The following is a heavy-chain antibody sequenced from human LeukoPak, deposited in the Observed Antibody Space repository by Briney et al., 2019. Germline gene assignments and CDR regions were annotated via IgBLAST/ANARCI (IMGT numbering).Heavy chain of an antibody. D-gene: IGHD6-25*01. V-gene: IGHV4-59*01. CDR3: AREADYYMDV. CDR2: IYYSGST. J-gene: IGHJ6*03. CDR1: GGSISSYF. Sequence: PLETLSLSCTVSGGSISSYFWSWIRQPPGKGLEWIWYIYYSGSTNYNPSLQSGVTISVDTSKNKFYLKLSSVTAADTAVYYCAREADYYMDVWGKGTTVTVS.